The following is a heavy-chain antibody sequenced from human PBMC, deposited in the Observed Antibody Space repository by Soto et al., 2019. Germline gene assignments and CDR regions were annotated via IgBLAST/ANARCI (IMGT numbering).Heavy chain of an antibody. V-gene: IGHV3-21*01. J-gene: IGHJ6*02. CDR3: ARDSNSSGWVIYYYGMDL. D-gene: IGHD6-19*01. Sequence: EVQLVESGGGLVKPGGSLRLSCAASGFTFSSYSMNWVRQAPGKGLEWVSSISSSSSYIYYADSVKGRFTISRDNAKNSLYLQMNSLRAEDTAVYYCARDSNSSGWVIYYYGMDLWGQGTTVTVSS. CDR2: ISSSSSYI. CDR1: GFTFSSYS.